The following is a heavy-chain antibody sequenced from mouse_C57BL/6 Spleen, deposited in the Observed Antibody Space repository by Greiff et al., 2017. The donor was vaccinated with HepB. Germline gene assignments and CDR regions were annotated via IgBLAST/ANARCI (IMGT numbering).Heavy chain of an antibody. V-gene: IGHV5-4*01. Sequence: EVMLVESGGGLVKPGGSLKLSCAASGFTFSSYAMSWVRQTPEKRLEWVATISDGGSYTYYPDNVKGRFTISRDNAKNNLYLQMSQLKSEDTAMYYCAREGYYSPYFDYWGQGTTLTVSS. CDR2: ISDGGSYT. J-gene: IGHJ2*01. CDR1: GFTFSSYA. D-gene: IGHD2-12*01. CDR3: AREGYYSPYFDY.